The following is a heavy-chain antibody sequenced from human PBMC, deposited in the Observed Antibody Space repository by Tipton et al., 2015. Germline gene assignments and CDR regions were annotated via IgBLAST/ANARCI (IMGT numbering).Heavy chain of an antibody. J-gene: IGHJ4*02. CDR2: MYYTGGT. CDR3: ARERDSINRGLDY. Sequence: TLSLTCTVSGDSISSYYWSWIRQPPGKGLEWIGYMYYTGGTVYNPSLRSRVTMSVDTSKNQFSLTLSSVTAADTAVYYCARERDSINRGLDYWGQGTLVTVSS. V-gene: IGHV4-59*01. D-gene: IGHD3-22*01. CDR1: GDSISSYY.